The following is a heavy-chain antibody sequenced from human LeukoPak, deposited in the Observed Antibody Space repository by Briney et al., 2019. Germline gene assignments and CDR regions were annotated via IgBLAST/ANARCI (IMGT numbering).Heavy chain of an antibody. Sequence: PSETLSLTCAVSGGSISSGGYSWSWIRQPPGKGPEWIGYIYYSGSTYYNPSLKSRVTISVDTSKNQFSLKLSSVTAADTAVYYCARAVGSAYYYYMDVWGKGTTVTISS. J-gene: IGHJ6*03. CDR2: IYYSGST. CDR3: ARAVGSAYYYYMDV. D-gene: IGHD6-25*01. V-gene: IGHV4-30-4*07. CDR1: GGSISSGGYS.